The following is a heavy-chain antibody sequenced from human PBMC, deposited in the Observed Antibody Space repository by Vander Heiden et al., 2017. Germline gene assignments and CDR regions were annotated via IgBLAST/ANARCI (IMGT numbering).Heavy chain of an antibody. J-gene: IGHJ6*02. Sequence: VQLLESGGDLVQPGGSLRLSCARSGFTLLNQARIWVRQSPGKGREWVSAITGGGVTTYYADSVRGRFTISRDNSINTLYLQMNSLRGEDTAVYYCARAPAIAGRSYFYYGMEVWGQGTTVNV. CDR3: ARAPAIAGRSYFYYGMEV. V-gene: IGHV3-23*01. CDR2: ITGGGVTT. CDR1: GFTLLNQA. D-gene: IGHD6-6*01.